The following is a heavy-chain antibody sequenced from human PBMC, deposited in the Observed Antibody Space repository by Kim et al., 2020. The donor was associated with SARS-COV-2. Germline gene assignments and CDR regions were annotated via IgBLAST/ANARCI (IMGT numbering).Heavy chain of an antibody. CDR3: ARAYDILTGYPETNWFDP. CDR1: GFTFSSYS. J-gene: IGHJ5*02. Sequence: GGSLRLSCAASGFTFSSYSMNWVRQAPGKGLEWVSSISSSSSYIYYADSVKGRFTISRDNAKNSLYLQMNSLRAEDTAVYYCARAYDILTGYPETNWFDPWGQGTLVTVSS. V-gene: IGHV3-21*01. D-gene: IGHD3-9*01. CDR2: ISSSSSYI.